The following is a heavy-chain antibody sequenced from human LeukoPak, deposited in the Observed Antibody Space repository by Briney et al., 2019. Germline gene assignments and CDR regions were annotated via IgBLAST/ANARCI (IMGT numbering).Heavy chain of an antibody. D-gene: IGHD3-10*01. CDR3: ARFYYYGSGSYYNDHGMDV. J-gene: IGHJ6*02. Sequence: PSQTLSLTCAISGDSVSSNSAAWNWIRQSSSRGLEWLGRTYYRSKWYNDYAVSVKSRITINPDTSKNQFSLQLNSVTPEDTAVYYCARFYYYGSGSYYNDHGMDVWGQGTTVTVSS. V-gene: IGHV6-1*01. CDR2: TYYRSKWYN. CDR1: GDSVSSNSAA.